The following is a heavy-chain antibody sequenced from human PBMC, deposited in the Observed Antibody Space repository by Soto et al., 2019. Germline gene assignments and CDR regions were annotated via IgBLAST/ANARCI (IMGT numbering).Heavy chain of an antibody. D-gene: IGHD5-12*01. Sequence: QVQLVESGGGLVKPGGSLRLSCAASGFTFSDYYMSWIRQAPGKGLEWVSYISSSSSYTNYADSVKGRFTISRDNAKNSLYLQMNSLRADDTAVYYCARDHHRYSGYDYVDYWGQGTQVTVSS. V-gene: IGHV3-11*05. J-gene: IGHJ4*02. CDR2: ISSSSSYT. CDR1: GFTFSDYY. CDR3: ARDHHRYSGYDYVDY.